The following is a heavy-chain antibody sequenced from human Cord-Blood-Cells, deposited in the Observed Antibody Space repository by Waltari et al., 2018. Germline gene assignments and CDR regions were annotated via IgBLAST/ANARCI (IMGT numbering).Heavy chain of an antibody. CDR1: GFTFSSYS. J-gene: IGHJ1*01. Sequence: EVQLVESGGGLVQPGGSLKLSCAASGFTFSSYSMKWVRQAPGKGLEWVSYISSSSSTIYYAYSVKGRFTISSHNAQNSLHLLMSRLRDERRAVDYCARGRELLSSGWAPETLVTV. V-gene: IGHV3-48*02. CDR2: ISSSSSTI. CDR3: ARGRELLSSG. D-gene: IGHD2-15*01.